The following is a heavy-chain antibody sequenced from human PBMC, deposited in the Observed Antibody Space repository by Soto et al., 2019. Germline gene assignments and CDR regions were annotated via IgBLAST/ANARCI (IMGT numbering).Heavy chain of an antibody. CDR2: ISSSGSTI. Sequence: EVQLVESGGGLVQPGGSLRLSCAASGFTFSSYEMNWVRQAPGKGLEWVSYISSSGSTIYYADSVKGRFTISRDNAKNSLYLQMNSLRAEDTAVYYCARASCYSEGECWFDPWGQGTLDTVSS. J-gene: IGHJ5*02. V-gene: IGHV3-48*03. CDR3: ARASCYSEGECWFDP. D-gene: IGHD2-15*01. CDR1: GFTFSSYE.